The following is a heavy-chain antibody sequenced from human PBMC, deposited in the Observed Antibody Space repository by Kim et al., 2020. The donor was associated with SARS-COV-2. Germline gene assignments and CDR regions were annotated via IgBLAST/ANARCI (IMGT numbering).Heavy chain of an antibody. CDR1: GYTFTSYA. CDR2: INAGNGNT. CDR3: ARDLEGGGWYYYYGMDV. D-gene: IGHD6-19*01. J-gene: IGHJ6*02. Sequence: ASVKVSCKASGYTFTSYAMHWVRQAPGQRLEWMGWINAGNGNTKYSQKFQGRVTITRDTSASTAYMELSSLRSEDTAVYYCARDLEGGGWYYYYGMDVWGQGTTVTVSS. V-gene: IGHV1-3*01.